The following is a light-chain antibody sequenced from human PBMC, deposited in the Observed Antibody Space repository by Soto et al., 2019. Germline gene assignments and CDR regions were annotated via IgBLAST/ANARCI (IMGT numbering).Light chain of an antibody. CDR2: DGT. Sequence: QSVLTPPASMSGSPGQTITLSCTGTSSDVATYNPFSWYQQFPDKAPKLIIYDGTARPTGVSDSFSHIQSGNTTALTIPWLRAEDEAEYRRSAYAPSSSFAYVSGHGRKVT. CDR3: SAYAPSSSFAYV. V-gene: IGLV2-23*03. J-gene: IGLJ1*01. CDR1: SSDVATYNP.